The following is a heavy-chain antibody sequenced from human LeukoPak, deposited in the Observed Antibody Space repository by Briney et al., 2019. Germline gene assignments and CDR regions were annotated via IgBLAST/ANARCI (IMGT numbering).Heavy chain of an antibody. V-gene: IGHV3-7*01. J-gene: IGHJ4*02. CDR1: GFIFTNYF. CDR2: IKHDGSEK. Sequence: GGSLRPSCAASGFIFTNYFMSWVRQAPGKGLEWVASIKHDGSEKYYVDSVRGRFTISRDNTMNSLYLQMSSLRAEDTAVYYCATDRGWRTSGYYLYYFEYWGQGTLVTFSS. CDR3: ATDRGWRTSGYYLYYFEY. D-gene: IGHD3-3*01.